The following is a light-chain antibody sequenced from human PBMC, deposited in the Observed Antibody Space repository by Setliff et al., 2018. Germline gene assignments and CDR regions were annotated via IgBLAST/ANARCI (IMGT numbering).Light chain of an antibody. J-gene: IGLJ3*02. V-gene: IGLV1-40*01. CDR1: SSNIGACYD. CDR3: QSYDSSLSGSV. CDR2: GNS. Sequence: QSVLTQPPSVSGAPGQRVTISCTGSSSNIGACYDVHWYQQLPGTAPKLPIYGNSNRPSGVPDRFSGSKSGTSASLAITGLQAEDEADYYCQSYDSSLSGSVFGGGTKVTVL.